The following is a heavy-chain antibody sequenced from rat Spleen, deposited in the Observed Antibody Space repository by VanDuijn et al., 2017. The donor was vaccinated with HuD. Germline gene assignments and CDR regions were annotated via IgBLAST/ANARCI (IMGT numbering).Heavy chain of an antibody. Sequence: QVQLKESGPGLVQPSQTLSLTCTVSGFSLTSYHVSWVRQPPGKSLVWMGTIWAGGGTNYNSAVQSRLSISRDTSKSQVYLKMNSLQTEDTATYYCARDGTGSSFDYWGQGVMVTVSS. V-gene: IGHV2-43*01. CDR2: IWAGGGT. CDR3: ARDGTGSSFDY. J-gene: IGHJ2*01. CDR1: GFSLTSYH. D-gene: IGHD5-1*01.